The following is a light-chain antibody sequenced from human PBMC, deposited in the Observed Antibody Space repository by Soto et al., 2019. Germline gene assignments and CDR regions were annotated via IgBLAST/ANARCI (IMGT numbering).Light chain of an antibody. Sequence: DIQMTQSPSTLSASVGDRVTISCRASQFIYSRLAWYQQKPGKAPDLLIYDASSLQSEVPSRFSGSGSGTEFPLTISSLQPEDFATYICQQYNGYPWTFGQGTKVEI. CDR1: QFIYSR. V-gene: IGKV1-5*01. J-gene: IGKJ1*01. CDR2: DAS. CDR3: QQYNGYPWT.